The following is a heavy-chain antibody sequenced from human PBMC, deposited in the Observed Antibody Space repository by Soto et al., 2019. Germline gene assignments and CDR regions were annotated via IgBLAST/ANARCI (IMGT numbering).Heavy chain of an antibody. V-gene: IGHV1-69*13. CDR3: AREGYCSGGSCYWAY. J-gene: IGHJ4*02. Sequence: SVKVSCKARGGSFSSYAMSWVRQAPGKGLEWMGGIISIFGTANYAQKFQGRVTITADESTSTVYMELSSLRSEDTAVYYCAREGYCSGGSCYWAYWGQGTLVTVSS. CDR2: IISIFGTA. CDR1: GGSFSSYA. D-gene: IGHD2-15*01.